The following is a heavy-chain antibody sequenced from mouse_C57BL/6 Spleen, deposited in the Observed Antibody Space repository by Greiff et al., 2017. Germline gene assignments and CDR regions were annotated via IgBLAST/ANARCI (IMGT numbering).Heavy chain of an antibody. Sequence: EVQLQQSGPELVKPGASVKISCKASGYSFTGYYMNWVKQSPEKSLEWIGEINPSTGGTTYNQKFKDKATLTVDKSSSTAYMQLKSLTSEDSAVYYCASPYYYGSSPYAMDYWGQGTSVTVSS. CDR2: INPSTGGT. D-gene: IGHD1-1*01. CDR1: GYSFTGYY. CDR3: ASPYYYGSSPYAMDY. V-gene: IGHV1-42*01. J-gene: IGHJ4*01.